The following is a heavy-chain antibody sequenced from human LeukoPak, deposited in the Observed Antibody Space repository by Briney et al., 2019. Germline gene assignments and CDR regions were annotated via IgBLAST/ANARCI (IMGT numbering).Heavy chain of an antibody. Sequence: VASAKVSCKASGYTFTSYGISWVRQAPGQGLEWMGWISAYNGNTNYAQKLQGRVTMTTDTSTSTAYMELRSLRSDDTAVYYCAREDLTMVRGVISWFDPWGQGTLVTVSS. V-gene: IGHV1-18*01. J-gene: IGHJ5*02. CDR3: AREDLTMVRGVISWFDP. D-gene: IGHD3-10*01. CDR2: ISAYNGNT. CDR1: GYTFTSYG.